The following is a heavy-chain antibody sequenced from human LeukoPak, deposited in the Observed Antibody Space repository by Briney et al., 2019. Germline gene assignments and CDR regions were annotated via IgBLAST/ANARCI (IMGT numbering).Heavy chain of an antibody. V-gene: IGHV4-4*07. Sequence: SETLSLTCTVSGGSISSYYWSWIRQPAGKGLEWIGRIYTSGSTNYNPSLKSRVTMSVDTSKNQFSLKLSSVTAADTAVYYCARGRYYGSGSYYKPWHAFDIWAQGKMVTVSS. D-gene: IGHD3-10*01. J-gene: IGHJ3*02. CDR2: IYTSGST. CDR3: ARGRYYGSGSYYKPWHAFDI. CDR1: GGSISSYY.